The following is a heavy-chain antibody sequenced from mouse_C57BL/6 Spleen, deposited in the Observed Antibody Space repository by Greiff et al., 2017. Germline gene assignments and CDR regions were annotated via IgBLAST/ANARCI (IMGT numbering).Heavy chain of an antibody. J-gene: IGHJ2*01. V-gene: IGHV3-6*01. Sequence: EVKLQESGPGLVKPSQSLSLTCSVTGYSITSGYYWNWIRQFPGNKLEWMGYISYDGSNNYNPSLKNRISITRDTSKNQFFLKLNSVTTEDTATYYCARDPDYWGRGTTLTVSS. CDR2: ISYDGSN. CDR1: GYSITSGYY. CDR3: ARDPDY.